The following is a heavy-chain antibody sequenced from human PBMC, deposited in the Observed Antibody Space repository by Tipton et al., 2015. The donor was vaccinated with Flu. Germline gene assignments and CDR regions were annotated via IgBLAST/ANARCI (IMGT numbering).Heavy chain of an antibody. J-gene: IGHJ5*02. CDR3: ARRSGHDSGYYPRFDRGFDP. CDR2: INHEGDT. V-gene: IGHV4-34*01. CDR1: GGSSSDHF. Sequence: GLVKPSETLSLTCAVYGGSSSDHFWGWIRQSPGKGLEWIGEINHEGDTNYNPSLKSRVTISIDTSKKQFSLKLKTVTAADTAMYYCARRSGHDSGYYPRFDRGFDPWGQGILVTVSS. D-gene: IGHD3-22*01.